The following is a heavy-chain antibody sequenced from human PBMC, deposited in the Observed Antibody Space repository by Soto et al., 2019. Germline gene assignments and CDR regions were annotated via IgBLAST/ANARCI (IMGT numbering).Heavy chain of an antibody. CDR3: ARYGTKDYGYGFGFEY. Sequence: QVQLVQSGAEVKKPGASVKVSCKASGYTFTSYYIHWVRQAPGQGLEWMGIINPRGVSTTYAQKCQGRVTMTRDTPTSTIYMELSSLRSEDTAVYYCARYGTKDYGYGFGFEYWGQGTLVTVSS. CDR1: GYTFTSYY. V-gene: IGHV1-46*01. CDR2: INPRGVST. J-gene: IGHJ4*02. D-gene: IGHD5-18*01.